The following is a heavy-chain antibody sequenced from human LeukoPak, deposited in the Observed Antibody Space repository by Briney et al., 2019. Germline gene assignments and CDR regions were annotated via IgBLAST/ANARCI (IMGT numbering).Heavy chain of an antibody. CDR1: GFTFSSYG. CDR2: ISSSGSTI. CDR3: ARTYYDILTGYNPYFDY. D-gene: IGHD3-9*01. V-gene: IGHV3-48*04. J-gene: IGHJ4*02. Sequence: GGSLRLSCAASGFTFSSYGMHWVRQAPGKGLEWVSYISSSGSTIYYADSVKGRFTISRDNAKNSLYLQMNSLRAEDTAVYYCARTYYDILTGYNPYFDYWGQGTLVTVSS.